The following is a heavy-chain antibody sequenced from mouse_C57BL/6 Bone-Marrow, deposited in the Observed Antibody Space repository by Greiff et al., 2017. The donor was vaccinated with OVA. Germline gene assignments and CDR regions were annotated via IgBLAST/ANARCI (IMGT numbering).Heavy chain of an antibody. CDR3: AREGHYYGSRGYFDY. V-gene: IGHV5-4*01. D-gene: IGHD1-1*01. CDR1: GFTFSSYA. J-gene: IGHJ2*01. Sequence: EVKLVESGGGLVKPGGSLKLSCAASGFTFSSYAMSWVRQTPEKRLEWVATISDGGSYTYYPDNVKGRFTISRDNAKNNLYLQMSHLKSEDTAMYYCAREGHYYGSRGYFDYWGQGTTLTVSA. CDR2: ISDGGSYT.